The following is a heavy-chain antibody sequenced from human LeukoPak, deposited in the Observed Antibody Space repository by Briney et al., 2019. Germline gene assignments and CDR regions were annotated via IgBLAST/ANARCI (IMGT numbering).Heavy chain of an antibody. Sequence: ASVKVSCKVSGYTLTELSMHWVRQAPGKGLEWMGGFDPEGGETIYAQKFQGRVTMTEDTSTDTAYMELSSLRSEDTAVYYCATGTYCSSTSCHDAFDIWGQGTMVTVSS. V-gene: IGHV1-24*01. D-gene: IGHD2-2*01. CDR1: GYTLTELS. CDR3: ATGTYCSSTSCHDAFDI. CDR2: FDPEGGET. J-gene: IGHJ3*02.